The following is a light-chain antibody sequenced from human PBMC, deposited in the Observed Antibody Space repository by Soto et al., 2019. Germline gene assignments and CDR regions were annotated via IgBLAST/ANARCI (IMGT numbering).Light chain of an antibody. Sequence: QSVLTQPPSASGTPGQRVTISCSVTSSNIGSFSVSWYQQLPGTAPKLLIYTNSQRRSGVPDRISGSKSGTSASLAISGLQSEDEGDYYCAAWDDSLNGVQFGGGTQLNVL. J-gene: IGLJ2*01. V-gene: IGLV1-44*01. CDR2: TNS. CDR1: SSNIGSFS. CDR3: AAWDDSLNGVQ.